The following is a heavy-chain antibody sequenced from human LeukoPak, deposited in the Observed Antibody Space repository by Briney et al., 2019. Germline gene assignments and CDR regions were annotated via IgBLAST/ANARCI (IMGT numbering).Heavy chain of an antibody. V-gene: IGHV3-30-3*01. CDR2: FSYDGTNK. J-gene: IGHJ4*02. CDR3: AKGRNEDGDAALNY. CDR1: GFTFSNYA. D-gene: IGHD4-17*01. Sequence: GGSLRLSCAASGFTFSNYAMHWVRQAPGKGLEWVAVFSYDGTNKYYADSVKGRFTISRDTSKNTLYLQMNSLRAEDTAAYHCAKGRNEDGDAALNYWGQGTLVTVSS.